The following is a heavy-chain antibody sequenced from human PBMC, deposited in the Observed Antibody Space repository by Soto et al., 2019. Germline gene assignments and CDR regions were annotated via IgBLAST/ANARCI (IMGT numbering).Heavy chain of an antibody. Sequence: ASVKVSCKASGGTFSSYAISWVRQAPGQGLEWMGGIIPIFGTANYAQKFQGRVTITADESTSTAYMELSSLRSEDTAVYYCASSTYYDFWSGYSVHYYYYYGMDVWGQGTTVTVSS. J-gene: IGHJ6*02. V-gene: IGHV1-69*13. CDR1: GGTFSSYA. CDR3: ASSTYYDFWSGYSVHYYYYYGMDV. CDR2: IIPIFGTA. D-gene: IGHD3-3*01.